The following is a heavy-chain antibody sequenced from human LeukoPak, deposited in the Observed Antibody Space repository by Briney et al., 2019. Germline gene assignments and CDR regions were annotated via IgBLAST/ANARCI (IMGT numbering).Heavy chain of an antibody. J-gene: IGHJ3*01. D-gene: IGHD2-21*02. CDR1: GVSISRSY. Sequence: PSETLSLTCTVSGVSISRSYWSWIRQPAGKGLEWIGRIYSSGSTNYNPSLKSRGTISVDTSRNQFSLNLNSVTAADTAVYYCARLPGGDSSSVVAFDVWGQGTMVTVSS. CDR2: IYSSGST. CDR3: ARLPGGDSSSVVAFDV. V-gene: IGHV4-4*07.